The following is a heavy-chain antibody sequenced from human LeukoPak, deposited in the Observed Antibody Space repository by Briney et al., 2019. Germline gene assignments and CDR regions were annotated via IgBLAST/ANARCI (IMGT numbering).Heavy chain of an antibody. Sequence: HGESLKISRKGSGYSFTSYWIGWVRQMPGKGLEWMGIIYPGDSDTRYSPSFQGQVTISAHKSISTAYLQWSSLKASDTAMYYCARAGIVGATSFDYWGQGTLVTVSS. CDR3: ARAGIVGATSFDY. J-gene: IGHJ4*02. CDR2: IYPGDSDT. D-gene: IGHD1-26*01. V-gene: IGHV5-51*01. CDR1: GYSFTSYW.